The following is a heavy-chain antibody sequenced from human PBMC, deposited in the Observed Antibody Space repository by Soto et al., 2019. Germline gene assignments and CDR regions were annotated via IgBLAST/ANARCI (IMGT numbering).Heavy chain of an antibody. Sequence: QLPETLSLTCTVSGGSISSSSYYWGWIRQPPGKGLEWIGSIYYSGSTYYNPSLKSRVTISVDTSKNQFSRKLSSVTAADTAVYYCASIAARPGYSGYDYFDYWGQGTLVTVSS. J-gene: IGHJ4*02. V-gene: IGHV4-39*01. D-gene: IGHD5-12*01. CDR2: IYYSGST. CDR3: ASIAARPGYSGYDYFDY. CDR1: GGSISSSSYY.